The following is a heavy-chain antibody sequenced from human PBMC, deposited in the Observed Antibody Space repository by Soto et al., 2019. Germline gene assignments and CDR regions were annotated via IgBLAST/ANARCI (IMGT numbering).Heavy chain of an antibody. CDR2: INPSGGST. D-gene: IGHD2-2*01. CDR3: ARDIVLVPAARGMDV. Sequence: GASVKVSGKASGYTFTSYYMHWVRQAPGQGLEWMAKINPSGGSTNYAQKFQGRVTMTRDTSTTTVYMELSSLRSDDTAVYYCARDIVLVPAARGMDVWGQGTTVTVSS. CDR1: GYTFTSYY. J-gene: IGHJ6*02. V-gene: IGHV1-46*01.